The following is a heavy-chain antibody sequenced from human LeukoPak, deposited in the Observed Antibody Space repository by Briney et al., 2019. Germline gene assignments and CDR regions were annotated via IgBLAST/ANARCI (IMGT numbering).Heavy chain of an antibody. V-gene: IGHV1-18*01. CDR2: IRGDNGNT. CDR3: ARGGNDRAYSSSWYWGYYYYMDV. J-gene: IGHJ6*03. Sequence: ASVKVSCKASGYTFSNYGISWVRQAPGQGLEWVGWIRGDNGNTNYAQKLQGRVTMTTDTSTSTAYMELRSLGSDETAVYYCARGGNDRAYSSSWYWGYYYYMDVWGKGTTVTVSS. CDR1: GYTFSNYG. D-gene: IGHD6-13*01.